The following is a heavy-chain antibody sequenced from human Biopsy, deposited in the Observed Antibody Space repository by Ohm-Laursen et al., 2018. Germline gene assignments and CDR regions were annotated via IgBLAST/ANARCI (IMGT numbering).Heavy chain of an antibody. CDR2: ISSTSNHI. CDR1: GFAFSDYS. D-gene: IGHD3-10*02. J-gene: IGHJ4*02. V-gene: IGHV3-21*01. CDR3: AKDDYDRVSSGYYFDY. Sequence: SLRLSCAASGFAFSDYSMNWVRQAPGKGLEWVASISSTSNHIHYVDSVWGRFTISIDNAENSLYLEMNSLRVEDTAVYYCAKDDYDRVSSGYYFDYWGQGTLVSVSS.